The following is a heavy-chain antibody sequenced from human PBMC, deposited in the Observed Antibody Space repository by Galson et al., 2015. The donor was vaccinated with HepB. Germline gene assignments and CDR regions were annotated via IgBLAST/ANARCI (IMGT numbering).Heavy chain of an antibody. V-gene: IGHV3-23*01. CDR3: AKTCQGADCYAFDI. CDR2: IRSPSVTT. D-gene: IGHD2-21*02. CDR1: GFSFNIFA. J-gene: IGHJ3*02. Sequence: SLRLSCAASGFSFNIFAMSWVRQAPGKGLEWVTLIRSPSVTTYYADSVKGRFTASRDNSKNTLYLQMDSLRADDTAMYYCAKTCQGADCYAFDIWGQGTMVTVSS.